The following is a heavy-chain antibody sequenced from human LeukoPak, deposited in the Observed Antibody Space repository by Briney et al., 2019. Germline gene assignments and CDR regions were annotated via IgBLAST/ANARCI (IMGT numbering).Heavy chain of an antibody. CDR1: GGSFSGYF. D-gene: IGHD3-22*01. CDR2: ITPSGST. J-gene: IGHJ4*02. Sequence: SETLSLTCVVYGGSFSGYFWSWIRQPPGKGLEWIGEITPSGSTNYNPSLKSRVSKSIDTSKKKLSLRLTSVTAADSAVYYCASSFYYDSRDYWGQGTLVTVSS. CDR3: ASSFYYDSRDY. V-gene: IGHV4-34*01.